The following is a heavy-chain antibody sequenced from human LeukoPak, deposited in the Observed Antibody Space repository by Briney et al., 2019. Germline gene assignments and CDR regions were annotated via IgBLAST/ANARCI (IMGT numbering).Heavy chain of an antibody. J-gene: IGHJ4*02. Sequence: PSETLSLTCTVSGGSISSGGYYWSWIRQHPGKGLEWIGYIYYSGSTYYNPSLKSRVTISVDTSKNQFSLKLSSVTAADTAVYYCARSFCAGTSCPIGSFWGQGTLVIVSS. CDR1: GGSISSGGYY. V-gene: IGHV4-31*03. CDR3: ARSFCAGTSCPIGSF. D-gene: IGHD2-2*01. CDR2: IYYSGST.